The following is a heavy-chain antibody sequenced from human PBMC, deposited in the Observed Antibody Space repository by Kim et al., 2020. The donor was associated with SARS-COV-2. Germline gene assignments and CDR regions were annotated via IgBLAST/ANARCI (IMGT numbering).Heavy chain of an antibody. D-gene: IGHD3-9*01. V-gene: IGHV1-3*01. J-gene: IGHJ6*02. CDR3: ASQGRILTGYYFYYYYGMDV. Sequence: ASVKVSCKASGYTFTSYAMHWVRQAPGQRLEWMGWINAGNGNTKYSQKFQGRVTITRDTSASTAYMELSSLRSEDTAVYYCASQGRILTGYYFYYYYGMDVWGQGTTVTVSS. CDR1: GYTFTSYA. CDR2: INAGNGNT.